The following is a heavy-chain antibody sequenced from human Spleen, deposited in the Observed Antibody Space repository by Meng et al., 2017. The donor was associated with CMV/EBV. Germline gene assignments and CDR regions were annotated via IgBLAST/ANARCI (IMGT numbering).Heavy chain of an antibody. CDR1: GITFSSYS. D-gene: IGHD5-24*01. J-gene: IGHJ4*02. CDR3: ARGGPEMATTYYFDY. CDR2: ISSSSSYI. Sequence: GGSLRLSCVASGITFSSYSMNWVRQAPGKGLEWVSSISSSSSYIYYADSVKGRFTISRDNAENSLYLQMNSLRAEDTAVYYCARGGPEMATTYYFDYWGQGTLVTVSS. V-gene: IGHV3-21*01.